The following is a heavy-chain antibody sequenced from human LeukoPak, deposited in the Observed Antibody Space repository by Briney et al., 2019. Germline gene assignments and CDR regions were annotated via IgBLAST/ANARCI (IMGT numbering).Heavy chain of an antibody. Sequence: GGSLRLSCAASGFSFSVYWMHWVRQAPGKGPVWVSRIKTDGSITDYADFVKGRFTISRDNAKNTLYLQMNSLRAEDTAVYYCARGSTYSSGWYTGFDYWGQGTLVTVSS. D-gene: IGHD6-19*01. J-gene: IGHJ4*02. CDR1: GFSFSVYW. CDR2: IKTDGSIT. V-gene: IGHV3-74*01. CDR3: ARGSTYSSGWYTGFDY.